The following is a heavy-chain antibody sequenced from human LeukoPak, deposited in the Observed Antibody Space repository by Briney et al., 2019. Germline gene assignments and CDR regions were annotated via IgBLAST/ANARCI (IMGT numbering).Heavy chain of an antibody. Sequence: SETLSLTCTVSGGSISSGSYYWSWIRQPAGKGLEWVGRIYTSGSTNYNPSLKSRVTISVDTSKNQFSLKLSSVTAADTAVYYCARVGYSRRNYMDVWGKGTTVTVSS. CDR3: ARVGYSRRNYMDV. CDR1: GGSISSGSYY. CDR2: IYTSGST. V-gene: IGHV4-61*02. D-gene: IGHD6-13*01. J-gene: IGHJ6*03.